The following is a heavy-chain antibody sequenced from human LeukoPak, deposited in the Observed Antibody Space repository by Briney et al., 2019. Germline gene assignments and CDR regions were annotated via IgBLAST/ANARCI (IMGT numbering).Heavy chain of an antibody. D-gene: IGHD6-19*01. CDR2: IYHSGST. V-gene: IGHV4-30-2*01. CDR1: GGSISSGGYS. CDR3: ARDRGNGWNHPAD. J-gene: IGHJ4*02. Sequence: SQTLSLTCAVSGGSISSGGYSWSWIRQPPGKGLEWIGYIYHSGSTYYNPSLKSRVTISVDRSKNQFSLQLNSVTPEDTAVYYCARDRGNGWNHPADWGQGTLVTVSS.